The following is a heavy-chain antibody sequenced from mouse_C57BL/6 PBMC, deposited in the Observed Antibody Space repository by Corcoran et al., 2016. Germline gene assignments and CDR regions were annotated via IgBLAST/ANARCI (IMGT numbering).Heavy chain of an antibody. J-gene: IGHJ3*01. Sequence: QIQLVQSGPELKKPGXTVKISCKASGYTFTTYGMSWVKQAPGKGLKWMGWINTYSGVPTYADDFKGRFAFSLETSASTAYLQINNLKNEDTATYFCARDYGSSYWFAYWGQGTLVTVSA. CDR2: INTYSGVP. CDR3: ARDYGSSYWFAY. D-gene: IGHD1-1*01. CDR1: GYTFTTYG. V-gene: IGHV9-3*01.